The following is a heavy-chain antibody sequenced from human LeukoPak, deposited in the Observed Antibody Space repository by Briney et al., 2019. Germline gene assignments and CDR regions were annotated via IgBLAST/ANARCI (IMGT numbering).Heavy chain of an antibody. V-gene: IGHV3-23*01. CDR2: ISGSGGST. CDR1: GFTFSTYS. J-gene: IGHJ4*02. D-gene: IGHD3-10*01. CDR3: AKDPTPYYYGSGSYWFY. Sequence: GGSLRLSCEASGFTFSTYSMNWVRQAPGKGLEWVSSISGSGGSTHYTDSVKGRFTISRDNSRNTLYLQMNSLRAEDTAVYYCAKDPTPYYYGSGSYWFYWGQGTLVTVSS.